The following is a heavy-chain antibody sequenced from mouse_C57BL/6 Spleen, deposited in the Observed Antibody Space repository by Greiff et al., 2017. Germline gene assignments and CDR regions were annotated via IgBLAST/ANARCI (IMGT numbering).Heavy chain of an antibody. D-gene: IGHD2-3*01. CDR3: ARRKEIYDGWYFDV. Sequence: VQLQQSGAELMKPGASVKLSCKATGYTFTGYWIEWVKQRPGHGLEWIGEILPGSVSTNYNEKFKGKATFTADTSSNTAYMQLSSLTTEDSAIYYCARRKEIYDGWYFDVWGTGTTVTVSS. V-gene: IGHV1-9*01. CDR1: GYTFTGYW. CDR2: ILPGSVST. J-gene: IGHJ1*03.